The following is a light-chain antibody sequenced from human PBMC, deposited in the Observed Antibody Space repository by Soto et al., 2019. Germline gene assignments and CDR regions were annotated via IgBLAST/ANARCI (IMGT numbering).Light chain of an antibody. J-gene: IGLJ2*01. Sequence: QSVLTQPPSASGTPGQRVTISCSGSSSNIGSNYVYWYQQLPGTAPKLLIYSNNQRPSGVPDRCSGSKSGTSASLAISGLRSEDEADYYCAAWDDRLSGPVLGGATKVTV. CDR3: AAWDDRLSGPV. V-gene: IGLV1-47*02. CDR2: SNN. CDR1: SSNIGSNY.